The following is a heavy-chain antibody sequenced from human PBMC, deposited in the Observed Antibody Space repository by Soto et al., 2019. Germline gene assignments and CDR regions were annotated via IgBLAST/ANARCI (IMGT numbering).Heavy chain of an antibody. Sequence: QPXGSLRLSCAASGXTFSFYYMNWVRLGPGKGLELLSYIITSGDTIYYAEYVKGRFTISRDNAKNSLFLQMNSLRAEDTAIYSCARDGYGDPYYYYAMDVWGRGTTGTVSS. CDR2: IITSGDTI. D-gene: IGHD4-17*01. V-gene: IGHV3-48*03. CDR1: GXTFSFYY. CDR3: ARDGYGDPYYYYAMDV. J-gene: IGHJ6*02.